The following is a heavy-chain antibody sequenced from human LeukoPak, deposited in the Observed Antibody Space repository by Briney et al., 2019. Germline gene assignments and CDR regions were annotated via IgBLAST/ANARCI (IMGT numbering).Heavy chain of an antibody. V-gene: IGHV3-49*04. J-gene: IGHJ4*02. CDR1: GFTFGDYA. Sequence: GGSLRPSCTASGFTFGDYAMSWVRQAPGKGLEWVGFIRSKAYGGTTEYAASVKGRFTISRDDSKSIAYLQMNSLKTEDTAVYYCTSCQTEIQLWPIHFDYWGQGTLVTVSS. CDR2: IRSKAYGGTT. D-gene: IGHD5-18*01. CDR3: TSCQTEIQLWPIHFDY.